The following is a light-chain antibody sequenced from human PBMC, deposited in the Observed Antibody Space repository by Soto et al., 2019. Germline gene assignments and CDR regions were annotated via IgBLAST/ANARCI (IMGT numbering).Light chain of an antibody. CDR2: EGS. J-gene: IGLJ2*01. CDR1: STDVGSYNL. CDR3: FSYAAGRTFV. Sequence: QSALTQPASVSGSPGQSITISCTGTSTDVGSYNLVSWYQHLPGKAPKLMLYEGSKRPSGVSNRFSGSKSGNTASLTISGLRAEDEADYYCFSYAAGRTFVFGGGTKLTVL. V-gene: IGLV2-23*03.